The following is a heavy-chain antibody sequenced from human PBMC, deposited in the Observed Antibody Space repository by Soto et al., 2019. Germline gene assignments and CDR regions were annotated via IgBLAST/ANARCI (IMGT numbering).Heavy chain of an antibody. CDR2: IYYSGST. Sequence: QLQLQESGPGLVKPSETLSLICTVSGASINTNDYYWGWVRQPPGKGLEWIGNIYYSGSTFYNPSLRSRPTISLDASKNQFSLRLNSVTPADAAIYYCAGFVVPASRNPGFDYWGQGTLVTVSS. CDR1: GASINTNDYY. CDR3: AGFVVPASRNPGFDY. D-gene: IGHD2-15*01. V-gene: IGHV4-39*01. J-gene: IGHJ4*02.